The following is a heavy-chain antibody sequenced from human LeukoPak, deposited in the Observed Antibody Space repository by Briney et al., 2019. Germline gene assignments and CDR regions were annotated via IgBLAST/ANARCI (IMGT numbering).Heavy chain of an antibody. V-gene: IGHV3-21*04. CDR2: ISSSSSYI. J-gene: IGHJ3*02. D-gene: IGHD3-9*01. CDR3: ARDLVRYYDILTGYQDAFDI. CDR1: GFTFSSYS. Sequence: PGGSLRLSCAASGFTFSSYSMNWVRQAPGKGLEWVSSISSSSSYIFYADSVKGRFTISRDNSKNTLYLQMNSLRAEDTAVYYCARDLVRYYDILTGYQDAFDIWGQGTMVTVSS.